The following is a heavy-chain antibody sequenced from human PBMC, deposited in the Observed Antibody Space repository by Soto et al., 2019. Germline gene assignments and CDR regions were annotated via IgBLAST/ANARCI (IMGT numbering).Heavy chain of an antibody. CDR1: GYTFTSYD. D-gene: IGHD6-19*01. J-gene: IGHJ6*03. V-gene: IGHV1-8*01. CDR3: ARGIAVAGTYFYYYYYMDV. Sequence: QVQLVQSGAEVKKPGASVKVSCKASGYTFTSYDINWVRQATGQGLEWMGWMNPNSGNTGYAQKFQGRVTITRNTSISTAYMELSSLRSDDTAVYYCARGIAVAGTYFYYYYYMDVWGKGTTVTVSS. CDR2: MNPNSGNT.